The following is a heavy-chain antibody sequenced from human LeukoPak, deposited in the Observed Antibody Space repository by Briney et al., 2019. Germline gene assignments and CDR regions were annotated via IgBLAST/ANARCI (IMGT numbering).Heavy chain of an antibody. CDR3: ARGAREEDNKPGDYYYYYMDV. D-gene: IGHD1-1*01. Sequence: SETLSLTCTISSGSISRYFWTWIRQSPGKGLEWIGYVSYSGSTNYSPSLKSRVTISVDTSNNQFSLKLTSVTAADTALYYCARGAREEDNKPGDYYYYYMDVWGNGTTVTVSS. J-gene: IGHJ6*03. CDR2: VSYSGST. CDR1: SGSISRYF. V-gene: IGHV4-59*01.